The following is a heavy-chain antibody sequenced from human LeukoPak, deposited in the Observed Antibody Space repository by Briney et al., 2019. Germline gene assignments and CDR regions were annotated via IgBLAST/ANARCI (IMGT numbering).Heavy chain of an antibody. D-gene: IGHD3-22*01. CDR1: GFTFSSYA. J-gene: IGHJ5*02. CDR3: ARDLGQYYDTSDNWFDP. CDR2: ISYDGSNK. V-gene: IGHV3-30*04. Sequence: PGGSLRLSCAASGFTFSSYAMHWVRQAPGKGLKWVAVISYDGSNKYYADSVKGRFTISRDNSKNTLYLQMNSLRAEDTAVYYCARDLGQYYDTSDNWFDPWGQGTLVTVSS.